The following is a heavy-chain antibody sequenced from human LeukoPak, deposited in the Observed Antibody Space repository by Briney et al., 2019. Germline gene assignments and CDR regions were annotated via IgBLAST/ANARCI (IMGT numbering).Heavy chain of an antibody. CDR1: GFTFSDYY. V-gene: IGHV3-11*01. D-gene: IGHD1-7*01. Sequence: GGSLRLSCAASGFTFSDYYMSWIRQASGKGLEWVSYISSSGSTVYYADSVKGRFTISRDNAKNSLYLEMNSLRAEDTAVYYCARDRRTGTRQFDYWGQGTLVTVSS. J-gene: IGHJ4*02. CDR3: ARDRRTGTRQFDY. CDR2: ISSSGSTV.